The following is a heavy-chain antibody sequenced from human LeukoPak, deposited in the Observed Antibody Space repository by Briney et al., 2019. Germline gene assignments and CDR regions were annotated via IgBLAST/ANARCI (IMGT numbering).Heavy chain of an antibody. Sequence: SETLSLTCTVSGGSISTYYWNWIRQPPGKGLEWIGYIYASGSTNYNPSLKSRVTISVDTSKNQFSLKLSSVTAADTAVYYCARSYYDTRGRFDPWGQGTLVTVSS. V-gene: IGHV4-4*09. CDR1: GGSISTYY. CDR3: ARSYYDTRGRFDP. D-gene: IGHD3-22*01. CDR2: IYASGST. J-gene: IGHJ5*02.